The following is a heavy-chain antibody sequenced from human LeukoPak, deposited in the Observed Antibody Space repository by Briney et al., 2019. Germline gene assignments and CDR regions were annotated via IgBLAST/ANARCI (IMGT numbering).Heavy chain of an antibody. V-gene: IGHV3-49*04. D-gene: IGHD2-2*01. CDR2: IRSKAYGGTT. CDR1: GFTFSSYA. CDR3: TRGGIVPAAAFDY. J-gene: IGHJ4*02. Sequence: GGSLRLSCAASGFTFSSYAMSWVRQAPGKGLEWVGFIRSKAYGGTTEYAASVKGRFTISRDDSKSIAYLQMNSLKTEDTAVYYCTRGGIVPAAAFDYWGQGTLVTVSS.